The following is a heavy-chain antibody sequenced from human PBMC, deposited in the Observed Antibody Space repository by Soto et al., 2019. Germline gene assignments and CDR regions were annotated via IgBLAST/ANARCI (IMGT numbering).Heavy chain of an antibody. CDR2: IYHGGST. CDR1: GGSIRGHYW. Sequence: QVQLQESRAGLVKPSGTLSLTCAVYGGSIRGHYWWSWVRHNPGKGLVWIGEIYHGGSTYYHPSLRRRVSISAAVSKSLLSLTLSSVLAADTGVYYCAHQAISYTLDVWGQGTTVSVSS. D-gene: IGHD1-1*01. V-gene: IGHV4-4*02. CDR3: AHQAISYTLDV. J-gene: IGHJ6*02.